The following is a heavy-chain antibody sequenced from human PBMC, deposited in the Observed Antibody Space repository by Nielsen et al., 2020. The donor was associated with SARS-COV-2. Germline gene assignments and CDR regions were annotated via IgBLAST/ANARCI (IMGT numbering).Heavy chain of an antibody. D-gene: IGHD5-24*01. CDR3: AREGRDLPLDY. V-gene: IGHV3-11*05. CDR1: GFTFIDYY. CDR2: ISGGSTYT. J-gene: IGHJ4*02. Sequence: GGSLRLSCAASGFTFIDYYMSWIRQAQGKGLEWISFISGGSTYTNYADSVKGRFTISRADAKNSLYLEMNSLKAEDTAVYYCAREGRDLPLDYWGQGVLVTVSS.